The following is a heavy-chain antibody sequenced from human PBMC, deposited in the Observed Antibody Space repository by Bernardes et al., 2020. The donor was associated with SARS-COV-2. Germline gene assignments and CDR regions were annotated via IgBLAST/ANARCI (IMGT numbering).Heavy chain of an antibody. CDR1: GGSISSSSYY. Sequence: SETLSLTCTVSGGSISSSSYYWGWIRQPPGKGLEWIGSIYYSGSTYYNPSLKSRVTISVDTSKNQFSLKLSSVTAADTAVYYCARRCSGGSCYEGVDYWGQGTLVTVSS. D-gene: IGHD2-15*01. J-gene: IGHJ4*02. V-gene: IGHV4-39*01. CDR3: ARRCSGGSCYEGVDY. CDR2: IYYSGST.